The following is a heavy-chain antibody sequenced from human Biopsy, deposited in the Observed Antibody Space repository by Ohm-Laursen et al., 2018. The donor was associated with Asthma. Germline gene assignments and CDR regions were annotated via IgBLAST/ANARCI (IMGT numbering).Heavy chain of an antibody. Sequence: SLRLSCAASGFAVSRDHMFWVRQALGKGLEWVSVIYSGGTSHTADSVRGRFTISRDYSKNTLYLQMHSLRAEDTAVYYCARGDSGNWSHYYFDYWGQGTLVTVSS. V-gene: IGHV3-53*01. CDR3: ARGDSGNWSHYYFDY. CDR1: GFAVSRDH. D-gene: IGHD4-23*01. CDR2: IYSGGTS. J-gene: IGHJ4*02.